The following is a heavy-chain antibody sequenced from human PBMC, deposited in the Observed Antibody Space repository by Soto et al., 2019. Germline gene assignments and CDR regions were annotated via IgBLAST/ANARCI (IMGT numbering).Heavy chain of an antibody. V-gene: IGHV3-21*01. CDR3: ARGGRASGYDFYYYGMDV. J-gene: IGHJ6*02. CDR2: ISSSGTYT. Sequence: GGSLRLSCAASGFTFNTYSMNWVRQAPGKGLEWVSSISSSGTYTYYSDSLKGRITISRDNANNSLYLQMNSLTAEDTAIYFCARGGRASGYDFYYYGMDVWGQGTKVTVYS. CDR1: GFTFNTYS. D-gene: IGHD5-12*01.